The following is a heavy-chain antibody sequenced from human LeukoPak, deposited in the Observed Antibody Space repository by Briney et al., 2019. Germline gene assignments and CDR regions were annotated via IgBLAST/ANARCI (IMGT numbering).Heavy chain of an antibody. V-gene: IGHV1-18*01. CDR1: GYTFTSYG. Sequence: GASVNVSCKASGYTFTSYGISWVRQAPGQGLEWMGWISAYNGNTNYAQKLQGRVTMTTDTSTSTAYMELRSLRSDDTAVYYCAGPLVASQQLKYYMDVWGKGTTVTVSS. J-gene: IGHJ6*03. D-gene: IGHD6-13*01. CDR3: AGPLVASQQLKYYMDV. CDR2: ISAYNGNT.